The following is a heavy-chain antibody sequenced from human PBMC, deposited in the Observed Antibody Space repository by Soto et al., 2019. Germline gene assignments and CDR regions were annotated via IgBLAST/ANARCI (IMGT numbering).Heavy chain of an antibody. J-gene: IGHJ4*02. Sequence: SETLSLTCAVYGGSFSGYYWSWIRQPPGKGLEWIGEINHSGSTNYNPSLKSRVTISVDTSKNQFSLKLSSVTAADTAVYYCARAMGIAVAGRSKPFDYWGQGTLVTVSS. CDR2: INHSGST. CDR3: ARAMGIAVAGRSKPFDY. V-gene: IGHV4-34*01. D-gene: IGHD6-19*01. CDR1: GGSFSGYY.